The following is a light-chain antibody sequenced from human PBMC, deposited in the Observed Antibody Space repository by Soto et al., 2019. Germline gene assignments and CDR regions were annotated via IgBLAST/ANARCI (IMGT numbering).Light chain of an antibody. J-gene: IGKJ3*01. CDR3: QQYATSARLT. V-gene: IGKV3-20*01. Sequence: EIVLTQSPGTLSWSPGERATLSCRASQSVSSNYLAWYQQKPGQAPRLLIYGASTRANGIPDRFSGSGSGTDFTLTINGLEPEDFAVYYCQQYATSARLTFGPGTKVDI. CDR2: GAS. CDR1: QSVSSNY.